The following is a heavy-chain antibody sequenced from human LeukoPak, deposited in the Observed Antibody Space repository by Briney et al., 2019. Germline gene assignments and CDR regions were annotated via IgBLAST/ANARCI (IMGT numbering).Heavy chain of an antibody. CDR2: ISYDGSNK. J-gene: IGHJ4*02. CDR1: GFTFSSYG. CDR3: AKTGVATISN. V-gene: IGHV3-30*18. Sequence: GGSLRLSCAASGFTFSSYGMHWVRQAPGKGLEWVAVISYDGSNKYYADSVKGRFTISRDNSKNTLYLQMNSLRAEDTAVYYCAKTGVATISNWGQGTLVTVSS. D-gene: IGHD5-12*01.